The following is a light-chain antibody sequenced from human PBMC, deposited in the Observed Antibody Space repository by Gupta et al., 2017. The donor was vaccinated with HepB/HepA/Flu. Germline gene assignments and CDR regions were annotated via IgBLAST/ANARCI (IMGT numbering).Light chain of an antibody. Sequence: QSALTQPASVSGSPGPSITISCTGTSSDVGGYNYVSWYQQHPVKAPKLMIYDVSNRAAGVSNRFSGSKSGNTASLTISGRQAEDEADYYCSSDTSSSTVVFGGGTKLTVL. CDR2: DVS. CDR1: SSDVGGYNY. J-gene: IGLJ2*01. V-gene: IGLV2-14*03. CDR3: SSDTSSSTVV.